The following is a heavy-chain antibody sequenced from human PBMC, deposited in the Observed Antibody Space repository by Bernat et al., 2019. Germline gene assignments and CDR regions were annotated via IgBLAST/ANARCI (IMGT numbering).Heavy chain of an antibody. CDR1: GFTFSNYA. D-gene: IGHD3-9*01. CDR2: ISGSGAST. Sequence: EVQLLESGGGLVQPGGSLRLSCAASGFTFSNYAMSWVRQAPGKGLEWVSVISGSGASTYYADSVKGRFTISRDNSKNTLYLQMNSLRAEDTAVYYCARGGYFDWLVHWGQGTLVTVSS. V-gene: IGHV3-23*01. J-gene: IGHJ5*02. CDR3: ARGGYFDWLVH.